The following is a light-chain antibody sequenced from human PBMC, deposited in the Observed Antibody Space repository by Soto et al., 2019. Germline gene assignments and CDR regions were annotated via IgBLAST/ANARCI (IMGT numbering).Light chain of an antibody. CDR1: SSNIGSNY. CDR3: AAWDDSLSGHYV. Sequence: SVLTQPPSASGTPGQRATISCSGVSSNIGSNYVYWYQQLPGTAPKLLIYSNNLRPSGVPDRFSGSKSGTSASLAISGLRSEDEADYYCAAWDDSLSGHYVFGTGTKVT. V-gene: IGLV1-47*02. J-gene: IGLJ1*01. CDR2: SNN.